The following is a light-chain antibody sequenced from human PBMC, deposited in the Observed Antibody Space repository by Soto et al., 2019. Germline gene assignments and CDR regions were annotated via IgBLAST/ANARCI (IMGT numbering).Light chain of an antibody. Sequence: QSALTQPASVSGSPGQSITISSTGASSDVGGYNYVSWYQQHPGKAPKLMIYEVSNRPSGVSSRFSGSKSGNTASLTISGLQSEDEADYYCSSYTDSRTYVFGTGTKVTVL. V-gene: IGLV2-14*01. CDR2: EVS. J-gene: IGLJ1*01. CDR3: SSYTDSRTYV. CDR1: SSDVGGYNY.